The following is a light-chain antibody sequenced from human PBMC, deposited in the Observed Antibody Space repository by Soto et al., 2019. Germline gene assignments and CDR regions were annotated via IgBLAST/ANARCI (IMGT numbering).Light chain of an antibody. J-gene: IGKJ2*01. CDR2: GAS. CDR3: QHYYNWPPYT. Sequence: EIVMTQSPATQSVSPGERATLSCRASQSVSSNLAWYQQKTGQAPRLLIYGASARATGIPARFSGSGSGTDFTLTISSLQSEDFAVYYCQHYYNWPPYTFGQGTKLEIK. V-gene: IGKV3-15*01. CDR1: QSVSSN.